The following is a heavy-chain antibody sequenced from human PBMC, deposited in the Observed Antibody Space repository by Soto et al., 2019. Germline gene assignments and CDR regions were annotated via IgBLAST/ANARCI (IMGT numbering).Heavy chain of an antibody. CDR1: GGTFSSYA. D-gene: IGHD3-9*01. J-gene: IGHJ4*02. CDR2: IIPIFGTA. Sequence: SVKVSCKASGGTFSSYAISWVRQAPGQGLEWMGGIIPIFGTANYAQKFQGRVTITADESTSTAYMELSSLRSEDTAVYYCARGANFYDILTGSYYFDYWGQGTLVTVSS. CDR3: ARGANFYDILTGSYYFDY. V-gene: IGHV1-69*13.